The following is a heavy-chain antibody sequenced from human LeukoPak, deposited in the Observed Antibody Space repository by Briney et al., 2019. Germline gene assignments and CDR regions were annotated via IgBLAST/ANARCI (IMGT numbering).Heavy chain of an antibody. Sequence: SETLSLTCTVSGGAISSHYWSWIRQPPGKGLEWVWYIYYSGSTNYNPSLKSRVTISVDTSKNQLSLKLSSVTAADTAVYYCARGYYDFWSGYYWYFDLWGRGTLVTVSS. J-gene: IGHJ2*01. CDR1: GGAISSHY. V-gene: IGHV4-59*11. D-gene: IGHD3-3*01. CDR2: IYYSGST. CDR3: ARGYYDFWSGYYWYFDL.